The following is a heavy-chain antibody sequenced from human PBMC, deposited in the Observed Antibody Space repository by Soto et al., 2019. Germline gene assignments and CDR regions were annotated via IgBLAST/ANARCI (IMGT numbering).Heavy chain of an antibody. J-gene: IGHJ6*02. CDR2: ISGSGGST. D-gene: IGHD5-18*01. CDR1: GFTFSSYA. V-gene: IGHV3-23*01. CDR3: AKEGGYTYGYDAMDV. Sequence: EVQLLESGGGLVQPGGSLRLSCAASGFTFSSYAMSWVRQAPGKGLEWVSGISGSGGSTYYADSGKGRFTISRDNSKNTLYLQTHTRRAEDTAVYYCAKEGGYTYGYDAMDVWGQGTTVTVSS.